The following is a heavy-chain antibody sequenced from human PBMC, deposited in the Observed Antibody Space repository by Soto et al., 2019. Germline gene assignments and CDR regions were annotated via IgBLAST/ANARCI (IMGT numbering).Heavy chain of an antibody. CDR1: GFTFDDYA. J-gene: IGHJ6*03. CDR2: ISWNSGSI. CDR3: AKDAAVYRGAMDV. D-gene: IGHD3-16*02. V-gene: IGHV3-9*01. Sequence: GGSLILSCAASGFTFDDYAMHWVRQAPGKGLEWVSGISWNSGSIGYADSVKGRFTIPRDNAKNSLYLQMNSLRAEDTALYYCAKDAAVYRGAMDVWGKGTTVTVSS.